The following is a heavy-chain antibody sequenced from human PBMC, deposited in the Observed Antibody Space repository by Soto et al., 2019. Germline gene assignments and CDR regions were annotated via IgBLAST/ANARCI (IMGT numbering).Heavy chain of an antibody. J-gene: IGHJ6*02. CDR2: IYYSGST. D-gene: IGHD6-13*01. CDR1: GGSISSGGYY. Sequence: QVQLQESGPGLVKPSQTLSLTCTVSGGSISSGGYYWSWIRQHPGKGLEWIGYIYYSGSTYYKPSLKCRVTISVDTSKNQFSLKLSAVTAADTAVYYCARDRKKVGYSSSDIASYGMDVWGQGTTVTVSS. V-gene: IGHV4-31*03. CDR3: ARDRKKVGYSSSDIASYGMDV.